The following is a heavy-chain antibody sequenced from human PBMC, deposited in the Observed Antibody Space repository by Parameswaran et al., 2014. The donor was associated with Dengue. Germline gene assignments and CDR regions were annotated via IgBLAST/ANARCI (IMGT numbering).Heavy chain of an antibody. D-gene: IGHD2-2*01. CDR2: IDHTGNT. Sequence: SQTLSLTCAVYGGSFNGFYWNWVRQPPGKGLEWIGEIDHTGNTNYDPSFKSRLTISLDTSKNHFSLNLRSVTAADTAVYYCARVKVGYCDTTTCNPPPGMDVWAKDHGHRLL. CDR3: ARVKVGYCDTTTCNPPPGMDV. CDR1: GGSFNGFY. V-gene: IGHV4-34*01. J-gene: IGHJ6*04.